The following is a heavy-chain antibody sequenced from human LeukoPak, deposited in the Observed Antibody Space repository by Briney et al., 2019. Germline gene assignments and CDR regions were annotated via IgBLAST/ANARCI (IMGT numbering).Heavy chain of an antibody. J-gene: IGHJ4*02. V-gene: IGHV4-59*01. CDR2: IYYSGST. CDR3: ARVAWMATTYYFDY. CDR1: GGSISSYY. Sequence: SETLSLTCTVSGGSISSYYWSWIRQPPGKGLEWIGYIYYSGSTNYNPSLKSRVTISVDTSKNQFSLKLSSVTAADTAVYYCARVAWMATTYYFDYWGQGTLVTVSS. D-gene: IGHD5-24*01.